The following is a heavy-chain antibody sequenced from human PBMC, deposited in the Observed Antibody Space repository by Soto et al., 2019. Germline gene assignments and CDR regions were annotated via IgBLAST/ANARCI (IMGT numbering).Heavy chain of an antibody. Sequence: PSETLSLTCTVSGGSISSGGYYWSWIRQHPGKGLEWTGYIYYSGSTYYNPSLKSRVTISVDTSKNQFSLKLSSVTAADTAVYYCARDRGGSRGSIDPWGQGTLVTVSS. V-gene: IGHV4-31*03. CDR1: GGSISSGGYY. CDR3: ARDRGGSRGSIDP. J-gene: IGHJ5*02. D-gene: IGHD3-10*01. CDR2: IYYSGST.